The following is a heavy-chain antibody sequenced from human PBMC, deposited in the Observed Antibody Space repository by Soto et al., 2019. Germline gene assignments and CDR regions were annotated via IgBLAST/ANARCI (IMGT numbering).Heavy chain of an antibody. V-gene: IGHV3-48*01. D-gene: IGHD3-22*01. CDR3: AREAQYYYDSSGYYRFDY. Sequence: EVQLVESGGGLVQPGGSLRLSCAASGFTFSSYSMNWVRQAPGKGLEWVSYISSSSSTIYYADSVKGRFTISRDNAKNSLYLPMNSLRAEDTAVYYCAREAQYYYDSSGYYRFDYWGQGTLVTVSS. J-gene: IGHJ4*02. CDR2: ISSSSSTI. CDR1: GFTFSSYS.